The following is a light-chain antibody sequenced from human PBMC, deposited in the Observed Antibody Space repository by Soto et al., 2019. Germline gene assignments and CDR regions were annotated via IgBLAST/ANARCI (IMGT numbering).Light chain of an antibody. V-gene: IGKV1-39*01. Sequence: DFQMTQSPSSLSASVGDRVSITCRASQSIGTSVNWYHQKPGKAPKLLIYSASTLQGGGPSRFSGSGSGTDFTLTISSLQPEDFATYYCQQSYTAPFTFGPGTKVDVK. J-gene: IGKJ3*01. CDR3: QQSYTAPFT. CDR1: QSIGTS. CDR2: SAS.